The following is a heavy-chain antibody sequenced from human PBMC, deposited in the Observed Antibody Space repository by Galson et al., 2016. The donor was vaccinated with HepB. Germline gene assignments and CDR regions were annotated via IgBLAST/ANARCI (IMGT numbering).Heavy chain of an antibody. Sequence: SLRLSCAASGFTFSYYYMSWIRQAPGKGLEWVSYISGDGRTINYADSVKGRFTISMGNAKNSLYLHMNSLTGEDTAVYYCARMFPLYSSGWYVRGDGWFDSWGQGTLVTVSS. CDR1: GFTFSYYY. J-gene: IGHJ5*01. CDR2: ISGDGRTI. D-gene: IGHD6-19*01. V-gene: IGHV3-11*01. CDR3: ARMFPLYSSGWYVRGDGWFDS.